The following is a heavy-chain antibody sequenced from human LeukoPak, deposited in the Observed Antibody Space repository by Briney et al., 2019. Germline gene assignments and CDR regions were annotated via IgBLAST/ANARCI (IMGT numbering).Heavy chain of an antibody. CDR3: ARGDDFAPFDY. J-gene: IGHJ4*02. V-gene: IGHV3-48*04. D-gene: IGHD3-3*01. Sequence: GRSLRLSCAASGFTFSSYAMHWVRQAPGKGLEWVSYISSSSSTIHYAASVKGRISTSRDNAKNSLFLQMNSLRAEDTAVFYCARGDDFAPFDYWGQGTLVTVSS. CDR2: ISSSSSTI. CDR1: GFTFSSYA.